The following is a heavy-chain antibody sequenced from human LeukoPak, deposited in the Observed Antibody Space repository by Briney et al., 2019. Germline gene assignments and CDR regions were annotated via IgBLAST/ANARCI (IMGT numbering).Heavy chain of an antibody. Sequence: GGSLRLSCAASGFTISSYSMNWVRQAPGKGLEWVSYISSSSSTIYYADSVKGRFTISRDNAKNSLYLQMNSLRDEDTAVYYCARDRSYGDYAEFDYWGQGTLVTVSS. V-gene: IGHV3-48*02. D-gene: IGHD4-17*01. CDR2: ISSSSSTI. CDR1: GFTISSYS. J-gene: IGHJ4*02. CDR3: ARDRSYGDYAEFDY.